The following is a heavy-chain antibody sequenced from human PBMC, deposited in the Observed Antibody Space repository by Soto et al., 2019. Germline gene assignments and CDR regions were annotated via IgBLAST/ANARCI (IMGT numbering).Heavy chain of an antibody. CDR3: ATYGSGSYYNFRNYYYYMDV. CDR1: GGSISSGGYY. Sequence: SSETLSLTCTVSGGSISSGGYYWSWIRQHPGKGLEWIGYIYYSGSTYYNPSLKSRVTISVDTSKNQFSLKLSSVTAADTAVYYCATYGSGSYYNFRNYYYYMDVWGKGTTVTVSS. CDR2: IYYSGST. V-gene: IGHV4-31*03. D-gene: IGHD3-10*01. J-gene: IGHJ6*03.